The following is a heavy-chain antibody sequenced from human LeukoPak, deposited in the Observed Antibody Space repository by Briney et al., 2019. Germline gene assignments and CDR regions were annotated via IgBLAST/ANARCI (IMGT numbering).Heavy chain of an antibody. CDR3: ARGGIYSSSTSCNGYFDY. J-gene: IGHJ4*02. D-gene: IGHD2-2*01. CDR2: IYTSGST. Sequence: KPSETLSLTCTVSGGSISSYYWSWIRQPAGKGLEWIGRIYTSGSTNYNPSLKSRVTMSVDTSKNQFSLKLSSVTAADTAVYYCARGGIYSSSTSCNGYFDYWGQGTLVTVSS. V-gene: IGHV4-4*07. CDR1: GGSISSYY.